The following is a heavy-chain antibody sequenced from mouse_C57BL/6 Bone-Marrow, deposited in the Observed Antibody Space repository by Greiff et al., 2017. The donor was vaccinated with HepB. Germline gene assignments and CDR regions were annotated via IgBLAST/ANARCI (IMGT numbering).Heavy chain of an antibody. CDR1: GYTFTSYW. D-gene: IGHD2-1*01. Sequence: QVQLKESGAELVRPGSSVKLSCKASGYTFTSYWMDWVKQRPGQGLEWIGNIYPSDSETHYNQKFKDKATLTVDKSSSTAYMQLSSLTSEDSAVYYCARSGDGTLYFDYWGQGTTLTVSS. J-gene: IGHJ2*01. V-gene: IGHV1-61*01. CDR2: IYPSDSET. CDR3: ARSGDGTLYFDY.